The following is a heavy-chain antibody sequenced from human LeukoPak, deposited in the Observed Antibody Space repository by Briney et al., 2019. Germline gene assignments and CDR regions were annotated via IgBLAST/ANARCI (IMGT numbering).Heavy chain of an antibody. CDR3: AKAGMVRGGPRYYMDV. CDR2: ISGSGGST. Sequence: GGSLRLSCAASGFTFSSYAMSWVRQAPGKRLEWVSAISGSGGSTYYADSVKGRFTISRDNSKNTLYLQMNSLRAEDTAVYYCAKAGMVRGGPRYYMDVWGKGTTVTVSS. J-gene: IGHJ6*03. V-gene: IGHV3-23*01. CDR1: GFTFSSYA. D-gene: IGHD3-10*01.